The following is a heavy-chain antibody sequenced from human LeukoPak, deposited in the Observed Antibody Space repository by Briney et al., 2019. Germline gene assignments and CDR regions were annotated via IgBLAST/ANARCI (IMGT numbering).Heavy chain of an antibody. V-gene: IGHV3-30*14. J-gene: IGHJ2*01. CDR3: ARDFKAGDGHWSFDL. D-gene: IGHD4-17*01. CDR1: GFTFSSYA. CDR2: ISYDGSNK. Sequence: GGSLRLSCAASGFTFSSYAMSWVRQAPGKGLEWVAVISYDGSNKYYTDSVKGRFTISRENAKNSLYLQMNSLTAGDTAVYYCARDFKAGDGHWSFDLWGRGILVTVFS.